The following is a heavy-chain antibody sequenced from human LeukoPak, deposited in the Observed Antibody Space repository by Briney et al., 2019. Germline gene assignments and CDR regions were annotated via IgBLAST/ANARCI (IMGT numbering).Heavy chain of an antibody. CDR2: IIHSGNT. J-gene: IGHJ4*02. D-gene: IGHD3-16*01. V-gene: IGHV4-39*07. CDR1: GGSISSSTYY. CDR3: ARLGLHDY. Sequence: SETLSLTCTVSGGSISSSTYYWGWIRQPPGKGLEWIASIIHSGNTFYNPSLKSRVTISVDTSKNQFSLKVTSVTAADTAVYYCARLGLHDYWGQGTLVTVSS.